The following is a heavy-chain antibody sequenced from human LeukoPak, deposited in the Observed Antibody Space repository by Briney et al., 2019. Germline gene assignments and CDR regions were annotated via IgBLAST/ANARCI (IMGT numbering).Heavy chain of an antibody. CDR3: ARDVRSGLNYFVFADY. D-gene: IGHD3-10*02. V-gene: IGHV3-7*01. Sequence: GGSLRLSCAASGFTFNTYWMSWGRQAPGKGLEWVANIKPDGSESYYADSVKGRFSIPRDNTKNSLYLQMNSLRAEDTAVYYCARDVRSGLNYFVFADYWGQGTLVTVSS. CDR1: GFTFNTYW. CDR2: IKPDGSES. J-gene: IGHJ4*02.